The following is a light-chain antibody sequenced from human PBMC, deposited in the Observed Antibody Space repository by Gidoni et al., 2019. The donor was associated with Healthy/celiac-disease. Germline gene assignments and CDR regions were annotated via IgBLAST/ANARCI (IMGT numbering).Light chain of an antibody. V-gene: IGKV4-1*01. Sequence: DIVMTTSPASIAVSLGERATITCKSSQSVLYSSNNKNYLAWYQQKPGQPPKLLIYWASTRESGVPDRFSGSGSGTDFTLTISSLQAEDVAVYYCQQYYSTPYTFGQGTKLEIK. CDR1: QSVLYSSNNKNY. CDR2: WAS. J-gene: IGKJ2*01. CDR3: QQYYSTPYT.